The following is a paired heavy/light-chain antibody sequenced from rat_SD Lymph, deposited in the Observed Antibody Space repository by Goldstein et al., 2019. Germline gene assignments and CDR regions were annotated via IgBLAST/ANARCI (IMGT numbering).Light chain of an antibody. Sequence: DIQMTQSPASLSASLGETVTIECRASEDIYSNLAWYQQKPGNSPQLLIYDANSLADGVPSRFSGSGSGTQYSLKINSLQSEDVASYFCQQYNNYPPYTFGAGTKLELK. CDR3: QQYNNYPPYT. CDR2: DAN. J-gene: IGKJ2-3*01. CDR1: EDIYSN. V-gene: IGKV12S34*01.
Heavy chain of an antibody. J-gene: IGHJ3*01. V-gene: IGHV11-3*01. CDR3: TRASYYYSGDSWFAY. D-gene: IGHD1-1*01. Sequence: EVQLVESGGSLVQPGGSLKLSCVASGFTFSNYWMDWVRQTPGKSLEWIGEINTDGSKTNYAPSIKDRFTISRDNAKSTLYLQMSNVKSDDTAIYYCTRASYYYSGDSWFAYWGQGTLVTVSS. CDR2: INTDGSKT. CDR1: GFTFSNYW.